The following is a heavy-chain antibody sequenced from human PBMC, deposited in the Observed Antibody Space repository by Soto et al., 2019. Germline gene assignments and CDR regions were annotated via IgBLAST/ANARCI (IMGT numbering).Heavy chain of an antibody. CDR1: GFTFSSYA. V-gene: IGHV3-23*01. J-gene: IGHJ6*02. CDR3: AKCLGYCSGGSRYPWHYYYGIDV. CDR2: IIGSGGST. Sequence: EVQLLESGGGLVQPGGSLRLSCAASGFTFSSYAMSWVRQAPGKGLEWVSAIIGSGGSTYYADSVKGRFTISRDNSKNTLYLQMNSLRAEDKAVYYCAKCLGYCSGGSRYPWHYYYGIDVWGQGTTVTVAS. D-gene: IGHD2-15*01.